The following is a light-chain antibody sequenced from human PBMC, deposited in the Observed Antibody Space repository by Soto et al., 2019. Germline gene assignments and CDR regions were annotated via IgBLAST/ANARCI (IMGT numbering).Light chain of an antibody. Sequence: QAVVTQPPSVSGAPGQRVTISCTGSSSNIGANFDVHWYHQLSGTAPKLLIYGNTNRPSGVPDRFSGSKSGASASLAITGLQAEDEADYYCQSYDRSLSGWVFGGGTKVTVL. V-gene: IGLV1-40*03. CDR2: GNT. CDR1: SSNIGANFD. CDR3: QSYDRSLSGWV. J-gene: IGLJ3*02.